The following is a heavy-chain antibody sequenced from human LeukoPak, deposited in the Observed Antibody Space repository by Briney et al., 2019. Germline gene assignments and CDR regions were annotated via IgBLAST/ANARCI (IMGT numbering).Heavy chain of an antibody. D-gene: IGHD3-22*01. V-gene: IGHV3-30*03. Sequence: GGSLRLSCAASGITISSEGMHWVRQAPGKGLEWLAVFSYDGSEIYYSDSAKGRFTISKEYSKNTLHLQMNSLRVEDTAVYYCARGHSSSGVAFDYWGQGTLVTVSS. J-gene: IGHJ4*02. CDR1: GITISSEG. CDR2: FSYDGSEI. CDR3: ARGHSSSGVAFDY.